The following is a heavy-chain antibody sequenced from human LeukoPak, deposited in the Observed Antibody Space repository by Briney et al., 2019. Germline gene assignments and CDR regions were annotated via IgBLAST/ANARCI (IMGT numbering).Heavy chain of an antibody. V-gene: IGHV4-39*01. J-gene: IGHJ3*02. D-gene: IGHD3-22*01. CDR3: ARQDDSSGYYYGAFDI. CDR1: GGSISSSSYY. CDR2: IYYSGST. Sequence: ASETLSLTCTVSGGSISSSSYYWGWIRQPPGKGLEWIGSIYYSGSTYYNPSLKSRVTISVDTSKNQFSLKLSSVTAADTAVYYCARQDDSSGYYYGAFDIWGQGTMVTVSS.